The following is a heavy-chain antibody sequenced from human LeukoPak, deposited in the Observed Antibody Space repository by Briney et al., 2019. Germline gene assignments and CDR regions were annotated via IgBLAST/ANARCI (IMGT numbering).Heavy chain of an antibody. CDR1: GFTFSNAW. Sequence: GGSLRLSCAASGFTFSNAWMSWVRQAPGKGLEWVSSISSSSSYIYYADSVKGRFTISRDNAKNSLYLQMNSLRAEDTAVYYCARDRAADYYDSSGYEFDYWGQGTLVTVSS. CDR2: ISSSSSYI. D-gene: IGHD3-22*01. J-gene: IGHJ4*02. CDR3: ARDRAADYYDSSGYEFDY. V-gene: IGHV3-21*01.